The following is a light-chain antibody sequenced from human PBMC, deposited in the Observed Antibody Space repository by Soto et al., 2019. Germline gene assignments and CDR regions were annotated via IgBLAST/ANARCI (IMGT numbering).Light chain of an antibody. J-gene: IGKJ4*01. CDR2: DAA. Sequence: DIQMTQSPSSLSASLGDRVTITCRASQNIDNYLNWYQQKSGKSPKLLIFDAANLEAGVPSRFSGSGSGTDFTFTISSLQPEDIATYYCQQYENLPLTFGGGTKVE. CDR1: QNIDNY. CDR3: QQYENLPLT. V-gene: IGKV1-33*01.